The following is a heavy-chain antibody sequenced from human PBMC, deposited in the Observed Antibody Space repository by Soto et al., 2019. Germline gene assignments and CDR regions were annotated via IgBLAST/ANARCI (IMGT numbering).Heavy chain of an antibody. J-gene: IGHJ4*02. V-gene: IGHV3-30*18. D-gene: IGHD2-2*01. CDR1: GLTFSSYG. CDR2: ISYDGSNK. CDR3: AKGGIVVVPAAQSLAWIY. Sequence: GGSLRLSCAASGLTFSSYGMHWVRQAPGKGLEWVAVISYDGSNKYYADSVKGRFTISRDNSKNTLYPQMNSLRAEDTAVYYCAKGGIVVVPAAQSLAWIYWGQGTLVTVSS.